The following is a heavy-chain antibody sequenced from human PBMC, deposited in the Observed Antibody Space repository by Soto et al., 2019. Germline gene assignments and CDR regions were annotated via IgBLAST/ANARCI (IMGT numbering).Heavy chain of an antibody. J-gene: IGHJ4*02. CDR2: IYNSGST. Sequence: QVQLQESGPGLVKPSETLSLTCTVSGASIGSSYWSWIRQPPGKGLEWIGYIYNSGSTNYNPSLKSRVTISVDTSKNRLSLKLTSVTAADTAVYYCARPYDDYGDYAFDYWGQGTLVTVSS. V-gene: IGHV4-59*08. CDR3: ARPYDDYGDYAFDY. D-gene: IGHD4-17*01. CDR1: GASIGSSY.